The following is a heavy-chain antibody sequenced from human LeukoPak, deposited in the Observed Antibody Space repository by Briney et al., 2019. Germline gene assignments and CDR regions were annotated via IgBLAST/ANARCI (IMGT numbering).Heavy chain of an antibody. CDR1: GYTFINYG. D-gene: IGHD2-2*01. CDR3: AREGAVGGAFDI. Sequence: ASVNVSCTASGYTFINYGISWVRQAPGQGLEWMGWISVYNGNTNYAQKLQGRVTMTTDTSTSTAYMELRSLRADDTAVYYCAREGAVGGAFDIWGQGTMVTVSS. CDR2: ISVYNGNT. J-gene: IGHJ3*02. V-gene: IGHV1-18*01.